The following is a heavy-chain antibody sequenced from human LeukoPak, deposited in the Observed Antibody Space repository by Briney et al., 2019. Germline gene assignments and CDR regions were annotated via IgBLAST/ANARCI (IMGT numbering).Heavy chain of an antibody. V-gene: IGHV3-23*01. Sequence: PGGSLRLSCAASGFTFSNCGMNWVRQAPGKGLEWVSAVSSGGERTYYADSVKGRFTISRDNSKNTLFLQMNSLRAEDTAIYYCAEEIASGLPFDYWGQGTLVTVSS. CDR1: GFTFSNCG. CDR3: AEEIASGLPFDY. CDR2: VSSGGERT. J-gene: IGHJ4*02. D-gene: IGHD3-3*02.